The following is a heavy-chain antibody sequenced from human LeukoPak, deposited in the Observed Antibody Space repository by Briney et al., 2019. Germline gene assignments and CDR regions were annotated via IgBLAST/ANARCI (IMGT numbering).Heavy chain of an antibody. CDR1: GGSISSYY. CDR3: ARDLAIAVAGTGVGDY. Sequence: TSETLSLTCTVSGGSISSYYWSWIRQPPGKGLEWIGYIYYSGSTNYNPSLKSRVTISVDTSKNQFSLKLSSVTAADTAVYYCARDLAIAVAGTGVGDYWGQGTLVTVSS. CDR2: IYYSGST. J-gene: IGHJ4*02. V-gene: IGHV4-59*01. D-gene: IGHD6-19*01.